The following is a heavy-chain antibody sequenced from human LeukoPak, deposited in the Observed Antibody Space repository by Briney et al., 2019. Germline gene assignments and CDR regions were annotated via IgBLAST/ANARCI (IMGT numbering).Heavy chain of an antibody. Sequence: SETLSLTCTVSGGSISGSSYYWGWIRQPPGTGLEWIGSIYYSGSTYYNPSLKSRVTISVDTSKNQFSLKLSSVTAADTAVYYCARRHGSGWYRLFDYWGQGTLVTVSS. D-gene: IGHD6-19*01. CDR2: IYYSGST. J-gene: IGHJ4*02. V-gene: IGHV4-39*01. CDR3: ARRHGSGWYRLFDY. CDR1: GGSISGSSYY.